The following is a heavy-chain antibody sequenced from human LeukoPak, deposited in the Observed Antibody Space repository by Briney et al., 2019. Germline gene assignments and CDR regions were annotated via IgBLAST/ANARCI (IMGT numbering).Heavy chain of an antibody. CDR2: ISYDGSNK. J-gene: IGHJ4*02. D-gene: IGHD4-17*01. Sequence: GGSLRLSCAASGFTFSSYGMHWVRQAPGKGLEWVAVISYDGSNKYYADSVKGRFTISRDNSKNTLYLQMNSLRAEDTAVYYCAKAGGDYGDFPYYFDYWGQGTLVTVSS. CDR1: GFTFSSYG. CDR3: AKAGGDYGDFPYYFDY. V-gene: IGHV3-30*18.